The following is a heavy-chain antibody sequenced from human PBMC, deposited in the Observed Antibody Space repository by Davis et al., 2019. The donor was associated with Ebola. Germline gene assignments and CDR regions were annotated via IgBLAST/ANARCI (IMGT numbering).Heavy chain of an antibody. V-gene: IGHV4-59*01. CDR3: ARDLAS. Sequence: SETLSLTCTVSGGSISSYYWSWIRQPPGKGLECIGYIYYSGSTNYNPSLKSRVTISVDTSKNQFSLKLSSVTAADTAVYYCARDLASWGQGTLVTVSS. D-gene: IGHD3-16*01. CDR1: GGSISSYY. J-gene: IGHJ5*02. CDR2: IYYSGST.